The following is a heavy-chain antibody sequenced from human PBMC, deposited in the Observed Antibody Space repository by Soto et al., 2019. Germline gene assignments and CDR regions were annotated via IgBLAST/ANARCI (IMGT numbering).Heavy chain of an antibody. D-gene: IGHD5-12*01. CDR1: GDSISSGGHS. CDR2: IYHSGNT. CDR3: ARYRDGYDSGYFDS. Sequence: QLQLQESGSGLVKPSQTLSLTCAVSGDSISSGGHSCNWLRQPPGTGLEWIGYIYHSGNTYFNPNLKSRVTMSVDTSKKQISLTLSSVTAAATAIYYCARYRDGYDSGYFDSWGHGTLVTVSA. V-gene: IGHV4-30-2*01. J-gene: IGHJ4*01.